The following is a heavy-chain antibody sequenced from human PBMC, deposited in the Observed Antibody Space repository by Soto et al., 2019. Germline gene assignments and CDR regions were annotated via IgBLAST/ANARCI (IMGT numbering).Heavy chain of an antibody. CDR1: GFTFSSYA. Sequence: EVQLLESGGGLVQPGESLRLSCAASGFTFSSYAMSWVRQAPGKGLGRVSVISGSDDSTYYADSVKGRFTISRDNSKNTLYLQMNSLRAEDTAVYYCAERRGSPTFDYWGQGTLVTVSS. V-gene: IGHV3-23*01. CDR3: AERRGSPTFDY. D-gene: IGHD6-25*01. CDR2: ISGSDDST. J-gene: IGHJ4*02.